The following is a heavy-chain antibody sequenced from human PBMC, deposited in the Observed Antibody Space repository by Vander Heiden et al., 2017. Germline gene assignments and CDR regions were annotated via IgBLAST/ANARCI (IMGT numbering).Heavy chain of an antibody. D-gene: IGHD1-26*01. CDR3: ARHADSGNYERAFNM. V-gene: IGHV4-39*01. J-gene: IGHJ3*02. CDR2: SYYSGNT. CDR1: GDSISRGGYY. Sequence: QLQLQESGPGLVKPSETLSLTCTVTGDSISRGGYYWGWIRQPPGKGLEWIGSSYYSGNTYYNPSLKSRVNISLDTSNNQLSLKLSSVTAADTAVYYCARHADSGNYERAFNMWGRGTMVTVSS.